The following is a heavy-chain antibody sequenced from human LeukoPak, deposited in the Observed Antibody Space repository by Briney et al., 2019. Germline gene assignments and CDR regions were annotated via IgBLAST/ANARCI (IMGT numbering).Heavy chain of an antibody. V-gene: IGHV4-39*01. D-gene: IGHD2-2*01. CDR2: IYYSGST. J-gene: IGHJ4*02. Sequence: SETLSLTCTVSGGSISSSSYYWGWIRQPPGKGLEWIGSIYYSGSTYYNPSLKSRVTISVDTSKNQFSLKLSSVTAADTAVYYCASQTDIVVVPATINDYWGQGTLVTVSS. CDR1: GGSISSSSYY. CDR3: ASQTDIVVVPATINDY.